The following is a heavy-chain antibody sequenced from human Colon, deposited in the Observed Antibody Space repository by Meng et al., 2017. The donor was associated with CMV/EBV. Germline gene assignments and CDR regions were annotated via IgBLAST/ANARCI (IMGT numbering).Heavy chain of an antibody. V-gene: IGHV2-5*02. CDR3: AHRFLRDSSSSLHFDS. CDR2: IYWDDDK. Sequence: QYTLNEPGPTLVNPTPTLTLTCTFSGFSLSTNGVTVGWIRQPPGKALEWLALIYWDDDKRYSPSLKSRLTITKDTSKNQVVLTMINMDPVDTATYYCAHRFLRDSSSSLHFDSWGQGTLVTVSS. CDR1: GFSLSTNGVT. D-gene: IGHD6-6*01. J-gene: IGHJ4*02.